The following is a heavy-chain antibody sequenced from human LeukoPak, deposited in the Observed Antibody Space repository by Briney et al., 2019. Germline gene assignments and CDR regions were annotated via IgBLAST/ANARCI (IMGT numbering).Heavy chain of an antibody. CDR1: GGSISGYY. D-gene: IGHD5-24*01. Sequence: SETLSLTCTVSGGSISGYYWNWIRQPPGKGLEWIAYVFYSGSTNYNPSPKSRGTISVDTSKNQLSLNLTSVTAADTAVYYWARGSGFNHGLFDYWGQGTLVTVSS. CDR3: ARGSGFNHGLFDY. V-gene: IGHV4-59*01. CDR2: VFYSGST. J-gene: IGHJ4*02.